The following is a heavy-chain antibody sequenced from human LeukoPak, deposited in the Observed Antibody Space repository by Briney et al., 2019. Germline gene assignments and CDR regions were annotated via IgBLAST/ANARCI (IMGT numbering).Heavy chain of an antibody. V-gene: IGHV4-59*01. CDR2: IYYSGST. J-gene: IGHJ3*02. CDR1: DGSISSYY. D-gene: IGHD2-2*01. Sequence: WETLSLTCTVSDGSISSYYWSWIRQSPGKGLECVGYIYYSGSTNYNPSLKSRVTISVDTSKNQFSLKLSSVTAADTAVYYCARGYCRGTSCNRYTFDMWGQGTMVTVSS. CDR3: ARGYCRGTSCNRYTFDM.